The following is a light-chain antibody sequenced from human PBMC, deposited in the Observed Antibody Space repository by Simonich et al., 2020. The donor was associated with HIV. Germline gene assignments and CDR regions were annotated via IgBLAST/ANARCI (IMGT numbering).Light chain of an antibody. Sequence: QSALTQPPSASGSPGQSVTISCTGTSSDVGTYNYVSWYQQYPGKAPKLMIYEVSKRPSGVPDRFSGSKSGNTASLTVSGRQAEDEADYYCNSYAGSNNVVFGGGTKLTVL. CDR1: SSDVGTYNY. J-gene: IGLJ2*01. CDR3: NSYAGSNNVV. CDR2: EVS. V-gene: IGLV2-8*01.